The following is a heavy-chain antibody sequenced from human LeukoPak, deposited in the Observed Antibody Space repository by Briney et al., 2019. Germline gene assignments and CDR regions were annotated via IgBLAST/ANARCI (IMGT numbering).Heavy chain of an antibody. CDR2: ISGSGGST. V-gene: IGHV3-23*01. Sequence: GGSLRLSCAASGFTFSSYAMSWVRQAPGKGLEWVSAISGSGGSTYYADSVKGRFTISRDNSKNTLCLQMNSLRAEDTAVYYCAKATYYYDSSGYSWGQGTLVTVSS. D-gene: IGHD3-22*01. CDR1: GFTFSSYA. J-gene: IGHJ5*02. CDR3: AKATYYYDSSGYS.